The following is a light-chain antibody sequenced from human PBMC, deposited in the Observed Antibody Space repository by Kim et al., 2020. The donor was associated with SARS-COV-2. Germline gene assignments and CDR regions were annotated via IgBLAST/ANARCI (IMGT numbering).Light chain of an antibody. CDR1: SLRSYY. Sequence: SSELTQDPAVSVALGQTVRITCQGDSLRSYYASWYQQKPGQAPVLVIYGKNNRPSGIPDRFSGSSSGNTASLTITGAQAEDAADYYCNSRDSSDNHVVSG. CDR2: GKN. CDR3: NSRDSSDNHVV. V-gene: IGLV3-19*01. J-gene: IGLJ2*01.